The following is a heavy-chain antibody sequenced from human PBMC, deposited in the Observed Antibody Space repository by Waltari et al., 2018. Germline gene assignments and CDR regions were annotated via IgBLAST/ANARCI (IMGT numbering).Heavy chain of an antibody. D-gene: IGHD4-17*01. CDR2: IRYDGSYK. V-gene: IGHV3-30*02. CDR1: GLTFNPYG. J-gene: IGHJ3*02. CDR3: AKDGDYSLPGYDAFDI. Sequence: QVQLVESGGRVVQPGGSLRLSCANSGLTFNPYGMHWVRQTPGKGLEWVAFIRYDGSYKDYADSVKGRFSISRDNSENTLYLQMNDLRPEDTALYYCAKDGDYSLPGYDAFDIWGQGTMVTVSP.